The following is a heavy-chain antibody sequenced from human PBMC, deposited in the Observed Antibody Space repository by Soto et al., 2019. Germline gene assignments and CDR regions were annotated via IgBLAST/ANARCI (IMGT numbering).Heavy chain of an antibody. Sequence: SETLSLTCAVYGGSFSGYYWSWIRQPPGKGLEWIGEINHSGSTNYNPSLKSRVTISVDTSKNQFSLKLSSVTAADTAVYYCARLGWSGYVNWGQGTLVTVSS. J-gene: IGHJ4*02. D-gene: IGHD5-12*01. CDR2: INHSGST. CDR1: GGSFSGYY. CDR3: ARLGWSGYVN. V-gene: IGHV4-34*01.